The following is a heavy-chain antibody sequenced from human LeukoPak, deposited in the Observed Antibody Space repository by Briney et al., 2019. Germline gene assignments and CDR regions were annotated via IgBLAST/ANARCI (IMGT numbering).Heavy chain of an antibody. J-gene: IGHJ4*02. Sequence: GGSLRLSCAASGFTFSSYWMSWVRQPPGKGLEWVANIKQDGSEKYYVDSMKGRFTISRDNAKNSLYLQMNSLRAEDTAVYYCVRGGSIVGARNPFDYWGQGTLVTVSS. CDR2: IKQDGSEK. D-gene: IGHD1-26*01. V-gene: IGHV3-7*01. CDR3: VRGGSIVGARNPFDY. CDR1: GFTFSSYW.